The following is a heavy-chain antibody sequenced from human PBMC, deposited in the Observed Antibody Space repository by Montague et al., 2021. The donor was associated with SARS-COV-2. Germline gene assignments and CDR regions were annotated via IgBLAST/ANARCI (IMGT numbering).Heavy chain of an antibody. D-gene: IGHD6-19*01. CDR1: GDSISHSSYY. CDR3: ARVRQWLVPFDY. Sequence: SETLSLTCTVSGDSISHSSYYWGWIRQPPGKGLEWIGSIYYSGSTYYNPSLKSRVTISVDTSKNQVSLKLNSVTAADTAVYYCARVRQWLVPFDYWGQGTLVTVFS. CDR2: IYYSGST. J-gene: IGHJ4*02. V-gene: IGHV4-39*07.